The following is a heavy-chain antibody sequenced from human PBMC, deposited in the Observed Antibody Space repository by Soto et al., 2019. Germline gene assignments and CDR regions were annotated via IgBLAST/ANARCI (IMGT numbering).Heavy chain of an antibody. V-gene: IGHV3-23*01. CDR1: GFTFSSYA. CDR2: VSAGGDMT. D-gene: IGHD3-10*01. CDR3: ARGDRGGSGSPASYYYSGLDV. Sequence: DVQLLESGGHLVQPGGSLRLSCAASGFTFSSYAMSWVRQAPGKGLEWVSSVSAGGDMTYYSDSVKCRFTISRDNSNNALFLQMTSLRIEDTALYYCARGDRGGSGSPASYYYSGLDVWGQGTTVTVS. J-gene: IGHJ6*02.